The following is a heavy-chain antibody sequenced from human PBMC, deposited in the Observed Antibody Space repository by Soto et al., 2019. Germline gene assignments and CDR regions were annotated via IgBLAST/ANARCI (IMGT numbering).Heavy chain of an antibody. CDR1: GGTFSSYT. J-gene: IGHJ6*03. V-gene: IGHV1-69*08. CDR2: IIPILGIA. CDR3: ARDLSRAMVYYYYYMDV. Sequence: QVQLVQSGAEVKKPGSSVKVSCKASGGTFSSYTISWVRQAPGQGLEWMGRIIPILGIANYEQKFQGRVTITADKSTSTAYMELSSLRSEDTAVYYCARDLSRAMVYYYYYMDVWGKGTTVTVSS. D-gene: IGHD5-18*01.